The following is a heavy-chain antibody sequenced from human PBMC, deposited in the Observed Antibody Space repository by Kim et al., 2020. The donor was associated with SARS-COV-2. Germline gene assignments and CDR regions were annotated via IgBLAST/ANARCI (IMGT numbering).Heavy chain of an antibody. V-gene: IGHV4-31*01. CDR2: IYYSGST. J-gene: IGHJ4*01. CDR1: GGSISSCGYY. CDR3: SRPGFTMLVVFTHFDY. D-gene: IGHD3-22*01. Sequence: SETLSLTCTVSGGSISSCGYYWSWIRQHPGMGLEWFVYIYYSGSTYYNPSLKGPVTISVDTSKNPFSLTLSSVTATATAVYSCSRPGFTMLVVFTHFDY.